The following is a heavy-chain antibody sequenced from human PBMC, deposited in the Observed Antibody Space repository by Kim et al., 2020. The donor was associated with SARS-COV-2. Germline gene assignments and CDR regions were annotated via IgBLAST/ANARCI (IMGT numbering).Heavy chain of an antibody. CDR2: FLFDGNT. V-gene: IGHV4-39*01. Sequence: SETLSLTCTVSGDSIGTTSNFWGWIRQPPGKTLEWLADFLFDGNTFYNPSLGSRVLISVDTSKNQISLKLNSVTAADTAVYYCARRGRGTLGYFESWGQGALVTVSS. J-gene: IGHJ4*02. D-gene: IGHD3-10*01. CDR3: ARRGRGTLGYFES. CDR1: GDSIGTTSNF.